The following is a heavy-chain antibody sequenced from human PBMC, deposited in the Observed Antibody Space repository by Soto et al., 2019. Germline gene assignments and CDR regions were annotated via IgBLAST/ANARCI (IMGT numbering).Heavy chain of an antibody. D-gene: IGHD5-18*01. CDR1: GGTFSKDA. V-gene: IGHV1-69*01. CDR3: TRVLGYTFEPGKTRYYAMDV. Sequence: QVQLVQSGAEVKKPGSSVTVSCKTSGGTFSKDAINWVRQAPDKGFGGMGLLFPVFGSPIYPQKFQGRIRITADESTSTAFMDLSSLRSEDTAVYYCTRVLGYTFEPGKTRYYAMDVWGQGTTVSVSS. J-gene: IGHJ6*02. CDR2: LFPVFGSP.